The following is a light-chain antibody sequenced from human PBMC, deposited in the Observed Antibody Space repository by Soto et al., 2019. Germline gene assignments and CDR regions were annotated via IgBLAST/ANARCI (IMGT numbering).Light chain of an antibody. CDR1: QPVSDK. CDR2: GAS. Sequence: EVVMTQSPANLSVSPGVGATLSCWASQPVSDKLAWYQQKPGQAPRLLIYGASGRATGIPDRFSGSGSGTDFTLTISRLEPEDFAVYYCQYYDTFRTFGQGTKVDI. CDR3: QYYDTFRT. J-gene: IGKJ1*01. V-gene: IGKV3D-15*01.